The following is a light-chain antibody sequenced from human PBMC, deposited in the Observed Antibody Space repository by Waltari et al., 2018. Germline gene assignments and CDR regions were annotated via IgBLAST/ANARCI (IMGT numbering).Light chain of an antibody. CDR3: RMWYSSAWV. CDR2: YKSDSDK. Sequence: QAVLTQPSSLSASPGASASLPCPLLSRLNVCSYRMSWSQQKPGSPPQYLLRYKSDSDKQQGSGVPSRFSGSKDASANAGILLIAGLQPEDEADYYCRMWYSSAWVFGGGTKLTVL. V-gene: IGLV5-45*03. CDR1: SRLNVCSYR. J-gene: IGLJ3*02.